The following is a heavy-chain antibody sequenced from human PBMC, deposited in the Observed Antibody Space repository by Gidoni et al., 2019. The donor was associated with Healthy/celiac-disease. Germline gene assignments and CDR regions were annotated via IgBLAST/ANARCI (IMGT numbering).Heavy chain of an antibody. V-gene: IGHV3-30*18. Sequence: QVQLVESGGGVVQPGRSLRLSCAASGFPFRSYGMHWVRQAPGKGLEWVAVISYDGSNKYYADSVKGRFTISRDNSKNTLYLQMNSLRAEDTAVYYCAKAGYCSGGSCYPFDYWGQGTLVTVSS. D-gene: IGHD2-15*01. J-gene: IGHJ4*02. CDR1: GFPFRSYG. CDR3: AKAGYCSGGSCYPFDY. CDR2: ISYDGSNK.